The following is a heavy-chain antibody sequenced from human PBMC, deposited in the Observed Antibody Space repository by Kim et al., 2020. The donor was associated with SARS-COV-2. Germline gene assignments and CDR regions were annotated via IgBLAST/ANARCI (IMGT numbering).Heavy chain of an antibody. J-gene: IGHJ3*02. CDR2: ISGSGGST. CDR3: AKDRKGITIFGVAVGAFDI. V-gene: IGHV3-23*01. D-gene: IGHD3-3*01. CDR1: GFTFSSYA. Sequence: GGSLRLSCAASGFTFSSYAMSWVRQAPGKGLEWVSAISGSGGSTYYADSVKGRFTISRDNSKNTLYLQMNSLRAEDTAVYYCAKDRKGITIFGVAVGAFDIWGQGTMVTVSS.